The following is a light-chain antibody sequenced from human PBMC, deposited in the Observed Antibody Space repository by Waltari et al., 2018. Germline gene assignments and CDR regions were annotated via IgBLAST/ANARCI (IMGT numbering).Light chain of an antibody. CDR3: QQYNNGPPET. Sequence: IVMTQSPATLSVSPGEGATLSCRASQSINSNVAWYQQKPGQAPRLLIYEASTRATGVPARFSGIGSGTEFTHTISSLQSKDSATYYCQQYNNGPPETFGQGTKVEIK. CDR1: QSINSN. V-gene: IGKV3-15*01. CDR2: EAS. J-gene: IGKJ1*01.